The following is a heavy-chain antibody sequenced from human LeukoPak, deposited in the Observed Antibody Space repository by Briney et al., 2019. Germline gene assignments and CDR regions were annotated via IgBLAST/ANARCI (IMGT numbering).Heavy chain of an antibody. CDR2: IYYSGST. V-gene: IGHV4-59*01. J-gene: IGHJ3*02. Sequence: SETLSLTCTVSGGSISSYYWSWIRQPPGKGLEWIGYIYYSGSTNYNPSLKSRVTISVDTSKNQFSLKLSSVTAADTAVYYCARGVLAYDSSGSDAFDIWGQGTMVTVPS. CDR1: GGSISSYY. CDR3: ARGVLAYDSSGSDAFDI. D-gene: IGHD3-22*01.